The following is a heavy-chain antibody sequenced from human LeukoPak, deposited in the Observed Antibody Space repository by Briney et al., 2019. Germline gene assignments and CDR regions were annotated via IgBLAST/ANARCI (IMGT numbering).Heavy chain of an antibody. J-gene: IGHJ4*02. Sequence: EASVKVSCKASGYTFTSYGISWVRQAPGQGLEWMGWISAYNGNTNYAQKLQGRVTMTTDTSTSTAYMELRSLRSDDTAVYCCARDRYDILTGSQIGGDYWGQGTLVTVSS. CDR1: GYTFTSYG. V-gene: IGHV1-18*01. D-gene: IGHD3-9*01. CDR2: ISAYNGNT. CDR3: ARDRYDILTGSQIGGDY.